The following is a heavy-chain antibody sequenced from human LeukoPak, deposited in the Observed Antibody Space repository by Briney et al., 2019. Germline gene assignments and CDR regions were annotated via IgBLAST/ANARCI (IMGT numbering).Heavy chain of an antibody. CDR1: GFTFSSYA. V-gene: IGHV3-7*03. CDR2: IKQDGREK. J-gene: IGHJ4*02. CDR3: ARGIGATIDYFDY. Sequence: GGSLRLSCAASGFTFSSYAMSWVRQAPGKGLEWVANIKQDGREKYYVDSVKGRFTISRDNAKNSLYLQMNSLRAEDTAVYYCARGIGATIDYFDYWGQGTLVTVSS. D-gene: IGHD5-12*01.